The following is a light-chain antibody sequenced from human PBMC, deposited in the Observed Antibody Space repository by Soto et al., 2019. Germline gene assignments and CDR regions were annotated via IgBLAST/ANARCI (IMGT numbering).Light chain of an antibody. V-gene: IGLV2-8*01. CDR2: DVT. Sequence: QSALTQPPSASGSPGQSVTISCTGTSSDVGIYNYVSWYQQHPGKAPKLMIYDVTKRPSGVADRFSGSKSDSTASLTISGLQPADEADYYCSTFTSSNNSVVFGAGTKVTVL. CDR3: STFTSSNNSVV. CDR1: SSDVGIYNY. J-gene: IGLJ2*01.